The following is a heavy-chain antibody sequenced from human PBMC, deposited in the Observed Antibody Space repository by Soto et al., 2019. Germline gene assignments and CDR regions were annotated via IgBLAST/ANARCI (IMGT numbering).Heavy chain of an antibody. CDR1: GVSIGSHDW. CDR2: SHQSGNT. D-gene: IGHD5-18*01. V-gene: IGHV4-4*02. Sequence: QVQLQESGPGLVKPSGTLSLTCAVSGVSIGSHDWWTWVRQPPGKGLEWIGESHQSGNTNYNSSLESRVTISLDKSKNHFSLQLXXXXXXXXXXXYCATRDTGRVYWGQGTLVTVSS. CDR3: ATRDTGRVY. J-gene: IGHJ4*02.